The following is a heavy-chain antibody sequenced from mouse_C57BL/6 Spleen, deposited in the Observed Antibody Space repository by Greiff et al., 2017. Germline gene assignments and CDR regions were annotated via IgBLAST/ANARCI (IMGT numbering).Heavy chain of an antibody. CDR2: IHPNSGST. CDR1: GYTFTSYW. V-gene: IGHV1-64*01. Sequence: QVQLQQPGAELVKPGASVKLSCKASGYTFTSYWMHWVKQRPGQGLEWIGMIHPNSGSTNYNEKFKSKATLTVDKSSSTAYMQLSSLTSEDSAVYYYARSGVVYYFDDWGQGTTLTVSS. J-gene: IGHJ2*01. CDR3: ARSGVVYYFDD. D-gene: IGHD4-1*01.